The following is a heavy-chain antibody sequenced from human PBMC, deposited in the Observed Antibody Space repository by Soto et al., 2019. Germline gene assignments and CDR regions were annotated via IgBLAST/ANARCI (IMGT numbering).Heavy chain of an antibody. CDR1: GYTFTSYG. V-gene: IGHV1-18*01. D-gene: IGHD3-10*01. J-gene: IGHJ1*01. CDR2: ISAYNGNT. Sequence: VASVKVSCKASGYTFTSYGISWVRQAPGQGLEWMGWISAYNGNTNYAQKLQGRVTMTTDTSTSTAYMELRSLRSDDTAVYYCARDVGRITMVRGVSQHWGQGTLVTVSS. CDR3: ARDVGRITMVRGVSQH.